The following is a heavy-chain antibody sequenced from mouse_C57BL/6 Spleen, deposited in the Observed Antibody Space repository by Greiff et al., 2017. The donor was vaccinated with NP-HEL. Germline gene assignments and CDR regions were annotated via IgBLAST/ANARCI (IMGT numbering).Heavy chain of an antibody. CDR1: GYTFTSYW. D-gene: IGHD4-1*01. J-gene: IGHJ1*03. CDR3: AITGTTGYFDD. CDR2: IDPSDSYT. Sequence: QVQLQQPGAELVKPGASVKLSCKASGYTFTSYWMQWVKQRPGQGLEWIGEIDPSDSYTNYNQKFKGKATLTVDTSSSTAYMQLSSLTSEDSAVYYCAITGTTGYFDDWGTGTTVTVSS. V-gene: IGHV1-50*01.